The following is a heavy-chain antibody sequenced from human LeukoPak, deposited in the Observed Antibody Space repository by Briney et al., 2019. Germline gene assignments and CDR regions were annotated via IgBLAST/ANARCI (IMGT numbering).Heavy chain of an antibody. CDR3: AKSTESSGWYDS. D-gene: IGHD6-19*01. CDR2: IYYSGST. CDR1: GGSISSSSYY. V-gene: IGHV4-39*07. J-gene: IGHJ5*01. Sequence: PSETLSLTCTVSGGSISSSSYYWGWIRQPPGKGLEWIGSIYYSGSTYYNPSLKSRVTISVDTSKNQFSLRLTSVTAADTAVYYCAKSTESSGWYDSWGQGTLVTVSS.